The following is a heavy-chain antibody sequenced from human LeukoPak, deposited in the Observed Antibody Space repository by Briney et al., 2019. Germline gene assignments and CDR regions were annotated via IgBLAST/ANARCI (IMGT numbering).Heavy chain of an antibody. CDR2: ISAYNGNT. J-gene: IGHJ4*02. CDR3: ARDHRGLLWFGQLDY. CDR1: GYTFTSCG. Sequence: ASVKVSCKASGYTFTSCGISWVRQAPGQGLERMGWISAYNGNTNYAQKLQGRVTMTTDTSTSTAYMELRSLRADDTAVYYCARDHRGLLWFGQLDYWGQGTLVTVSS. V-gene: IGHV1-18*01. D-gene: IGHD3-10*01.